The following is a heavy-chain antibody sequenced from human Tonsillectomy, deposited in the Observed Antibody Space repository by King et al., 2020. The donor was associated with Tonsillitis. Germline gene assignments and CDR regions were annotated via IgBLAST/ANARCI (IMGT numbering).Heavy chain of an antibody. D-gene: IGHD3-22*01. J-gene: IGHJ4*02. CDR2: INPNSGGT. CDR1: GYTFTDYY. Sequence: QLVQSGAEVKKPGASVKVSCKASGYTFTDYYMHWVRQAPGQGLEWMGWINPNSGGTNYAQKFQGRVTMTRDTSISTAYMDLRRLRSDDTAVYYCARDSYYDGSGYSDSWGQGTLVTVSS. CDR3: ARDSYYDGSGYSDS. V-gene: IGHV1-2*02.